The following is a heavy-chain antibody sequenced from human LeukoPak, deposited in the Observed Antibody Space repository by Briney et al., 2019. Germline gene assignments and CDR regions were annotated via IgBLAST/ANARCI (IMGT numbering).Heavy chain of an antibody. J-gene: IGHJ4*02. V-gene: IGHV3-74*01. CDR2: INSDGSRT. CDR3: ARGPMVRTNLFDY. Sequence: PGGSLRPSCAASGFTFSSYWMHWVRQAPGKGLVWVSRINSDGSRTSYADSVKGRFTISRDNAKNTLYLQMNSLRAEDTAVYYCARGPMVRTNLFDYWGQGTLVTVSS. D-gene: IGHD3-10*01. CDR1: GFTFSSYW.